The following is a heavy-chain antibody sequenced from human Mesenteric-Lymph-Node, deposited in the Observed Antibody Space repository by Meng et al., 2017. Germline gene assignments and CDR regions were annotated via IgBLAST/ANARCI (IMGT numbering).Heavy chain of an antibody. Sequence: GQRVEYGGGFVQPGGSLRLSCAASGFTFTSYWMHWFRQAPGKGLVWVSRINPDGSSTTYADSVKGRFTISRDNAKNTLYLQMNSLRAEDTAVYYCARGVTAARGTQALYWGQGTLVTVSS. V-gene: IGHV3-74*03. J-gene: IGHJ4*02. CDR2: INPDGSST. CDR3: ARGVTAARGTQALY. CDR1: GFTFTSYW. D-gene: IGHD6-13*01.